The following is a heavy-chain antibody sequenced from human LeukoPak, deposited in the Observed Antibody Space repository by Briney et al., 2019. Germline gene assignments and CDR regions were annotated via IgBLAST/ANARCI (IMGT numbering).Heavy chain of an antibody. CDR2: INLSDSST. CDR3: SRTGAGSHPYNWFDP. J-gene: IGHJ5*02. Sequence: GASVKVSCKASGYTFTNYYMHWVRQAPGQGLXXXXXINLSDSSTTYAQKFQGRVTMTRDTSTSTVYMELSSLRSEDTAVYYCSRTGAGSHPYNWFDPWGQGTLVTVSS. D-gene: IGHD3-10*01. CDR1: GYTFTNYY. V-gene: IGHV1-46*01.